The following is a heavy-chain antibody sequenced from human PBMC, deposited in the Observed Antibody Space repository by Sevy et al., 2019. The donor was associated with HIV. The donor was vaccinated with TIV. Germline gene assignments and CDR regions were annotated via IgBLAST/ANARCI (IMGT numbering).Heavy chain of an antibody. V-gene: IGHV3-7*01. J-gene: IGHJ4*02. CDR1: GFTFSAYW. CDR3: AQETVGRFDS. D-gene: IGHD3-16*01. CDR2: IKSDGSDK. Sequence: GGSLRLSCAASGFTFSAYWMNWVRQAPGKGLEGVANIKSDGSDKHYVDSVEGRFTTSRDNAKNSLYLQMNSLRVEDTAAYYCAQETVGRFDSWGQGTLVTVSS.